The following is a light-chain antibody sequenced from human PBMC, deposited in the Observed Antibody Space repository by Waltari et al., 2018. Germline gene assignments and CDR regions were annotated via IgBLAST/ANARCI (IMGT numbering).Light chain of an antibody. J-gene: IGKJ1*01. Sequence: DIQMTQSPSTLSASVGDRVTITCRASQSISTWLAWYQQKPGKPPRILIYKASSLESGVPSRFSGSGSGTEFTLTISSLQPDDFATYYCQLYNSYSWTFGQGTKVEIK. CDR1: QSISTW. CDR2: KAS. CDR3: QLYNSYSWT. V-gene: IGKV1-5*03.